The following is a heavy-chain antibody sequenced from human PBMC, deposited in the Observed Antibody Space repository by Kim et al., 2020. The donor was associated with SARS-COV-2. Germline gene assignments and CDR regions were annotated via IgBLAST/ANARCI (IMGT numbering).Heavy chain of an antibody. Sequence: GGSLRLSCAASGITFSSYWMSWVRQTPGKGLEWVANIKVDGSEKYYVDSVKGRFTISRDNAQNSLYLQMNSLRLEDTAVYYCVANRADYWGHGTLVTVSS. CDR1: GITFSSYW. V-gene: IGHV3-7*01. CDR2: IKVDGSEK. CDR3: VANRADY. D-gene: IGHD3-10*01. J-gene: IGHJ4*01.